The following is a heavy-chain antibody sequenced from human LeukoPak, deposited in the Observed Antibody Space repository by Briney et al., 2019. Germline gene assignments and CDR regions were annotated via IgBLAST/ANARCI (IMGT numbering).Heavy chain of an antibody. CDR1: EVTFSREW. Sequence: GGSLRLSCSGPEVTFSREWLSWVRQAPGKGLEWVAHIKEDGGEKHYVDAVKGRFTISRDNAKNSLYLQMNSLRAEDTAMYYCVRDRGYCSGGTCYALWDYWGQGTLVTVSS. D-gene: IGHD2-15*01. J-gene: IGHJ4*02. CDR2: IKEDGGEK. CDR3: VRDRGYCSGGTCYALWDY. V-gene: IGHV3-7*01.